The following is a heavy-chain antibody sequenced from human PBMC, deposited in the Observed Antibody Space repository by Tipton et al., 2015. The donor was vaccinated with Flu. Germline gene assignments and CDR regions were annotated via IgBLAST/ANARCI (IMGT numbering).Heavy chain of an antibody. CDR2: IKQDGSEG. CDR3: AKGFGTSL. V-gene: IGHV3-7*01. D-gene: IGHD3-3*01. J-gene: IGHJ4*02. CDR1: GFTFSGYW. Sequence: GSLRLSCEASGFTFSGYWMSWLRQIPGKGLGWVANIKQDGSEGYYIDSVRGRFTISRDNAKKSLFLQMNSLRTEDTAVYYCAKGFGTSLWGQGTLVTVSS.